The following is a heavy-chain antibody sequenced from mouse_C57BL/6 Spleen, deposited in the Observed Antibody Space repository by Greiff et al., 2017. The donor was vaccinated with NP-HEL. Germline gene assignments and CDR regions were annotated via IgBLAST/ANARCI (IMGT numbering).Heavy chain of an antibody. Sequence: EVKLVESEGGLVQPGSSMKLSCTASGFTFSDYYMAWVRQVPEKGLEWVANINYDGSSTYYLDSLKSRFIISRDNAKNILYLQMSSLKSEDTATYYCAREPDGYYPDYWGQGTSVTVSS. V-gene: IGHV5-16*01. CDR3: AREPDGYYPDY. CDR2: INYDGSST. CDR1: GFTFSDYY. D-gene: IGHD2-3*01. J-gene: IGHJ4*01.